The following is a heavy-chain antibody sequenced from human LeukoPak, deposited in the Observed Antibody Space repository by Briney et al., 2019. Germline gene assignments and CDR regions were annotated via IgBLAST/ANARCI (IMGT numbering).Heavy chain of an antibody. J-gene: IGHJ4*02. V-gene: IGHV3-30*18. Sequence: GRSLRLSCAASGFTFSSNGMHWVRQAPGKGLEWVAVISYDGSNKYYADSVKGRFTISRDNSKNTLYLQMSSLRAEDTAVYYCAKGLAVAGHFDYWGQGTLVTVSS. CDR1: GFTFSSNG. CDR2: ISYDGSNK. D-gene: IGHD6-19*01. CDR3: AKGLAVAGHFDY.